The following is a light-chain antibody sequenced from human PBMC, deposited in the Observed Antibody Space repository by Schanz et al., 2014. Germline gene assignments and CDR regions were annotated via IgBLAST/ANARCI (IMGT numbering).Light chain of an antibody. Sequence: DIQMTQSPSTLSASVGDRVTITCRASQTVSIWLAWYQQKPGKAPNLLIFKASSLESGVPSRFSGSGSGTEFTLTISSLQSDDFATYYCQQYKGYPWTFGQGTKVEVK. CDR2: KAS. CDR3: QQYKGYPWT. V-gene: IGKV1-5*03. J-gene: IGKJ1*01. CDR1: QTVSIW.